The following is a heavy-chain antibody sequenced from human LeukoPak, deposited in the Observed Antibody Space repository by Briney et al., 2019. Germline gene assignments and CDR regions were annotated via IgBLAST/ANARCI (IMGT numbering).Heavy chain of an antibody. Sequence: PGGSLRLSCAASGFTFSSYAMHWVRQAPGKGLEWVSAISGSGGSTYYADSVKGRFTISRDNSKNTLYLQMNSLRAEDTAVYYCAKGPGILTGRLGYWGQGTLVTVSS. J-gene: IGHJ4*02. D-gene: IGHD3-9*01. V-gene: IGHV3-23*01. CDR3: AKGPGILTGRLGY. CDR2: ISGSGGST. CDR1: GFTFSSYA.